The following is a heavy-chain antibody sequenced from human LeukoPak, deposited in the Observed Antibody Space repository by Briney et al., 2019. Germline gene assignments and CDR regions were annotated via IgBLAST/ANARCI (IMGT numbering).Heavy chain of an antibody. CDR1: GYTFSSYG. D-gene: IGHD4-17*01. Sequence: ASVKVSCRTSGYTFSSYGISWVRQAPGQGLEWMGWINANHGNTFFAQKVQDRFTLTTDSATSTAYMELRGLRSDDTAVYYCVRDFHYAPDFWGQGTLVTVSS. CDR2: INANHGNT. J-gene: IGHJ4*02. CDR3: VRDFHYAPDF. V-gene: IGHV1-18*01.